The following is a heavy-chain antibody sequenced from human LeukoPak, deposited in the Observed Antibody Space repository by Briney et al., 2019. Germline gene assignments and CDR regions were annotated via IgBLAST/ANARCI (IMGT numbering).Heavy chain of an antibody. J-gene: IGHJ4*02. CDR2: TFDSETT. Sequence: PETLSLTCTVSRSSMSGYYWSWIRQPPGKGLEWIGYTFDSETTDYNPSLKSRVIISVDTSKNQVSLKLNSVTAADTAIYYCARGSVTPDAGYWGPGTLVTVSS. D-gene: IGHD4-17*01. CDR1: RSSMSGYY. V-gene: IGHV4-59*01. CDR3: ARGSVTPDAGY.